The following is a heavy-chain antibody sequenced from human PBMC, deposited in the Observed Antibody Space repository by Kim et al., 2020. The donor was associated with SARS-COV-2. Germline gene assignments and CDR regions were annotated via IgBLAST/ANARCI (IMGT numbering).Heavy chain of an antibody. Sequence: GGSLRLSCAASGFTFSSYWMSWVRQAPGKGLEWVANIKQDGSEKYYVDSVKGRFTISRDNAKNSLYLQMNSLRAEDTAVYYCARELGGFGGYSGYDLKGYYYDGMDVWGQGTTVTVSS. CDR1: GFTFSSYW. CDR3: ARELGGFGGYSGYDLKGYYYDGMDV. D-gene: IGHD5-12*01. V-gene: IGHV3-7*01. J-gene: IGHJ6*02. CDR2: IKQDGSEK.